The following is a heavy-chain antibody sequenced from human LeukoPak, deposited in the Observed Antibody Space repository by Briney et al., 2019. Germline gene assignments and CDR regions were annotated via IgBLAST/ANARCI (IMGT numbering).Heavy chain of an antibody. V-gene: IGHV3-30*18. CDR2: ISYHGTDK. D-gene: IGHD3-22*01. J-gene: IGHJ4*02. CDR3: AKPRHDYYDSSGYYFDY. Sequence: GGSLRLSCAPSGFTFSTYGMHWVRQAPGKGLEWVAVISYHGTDKYYADSLKGRFTISRDNSKNTLYLQIDSLRAEDTAVYYCAKPRHDYYDSSGYYFDYWGQGTLVTVSS. CDR1: GFTFSTYG.